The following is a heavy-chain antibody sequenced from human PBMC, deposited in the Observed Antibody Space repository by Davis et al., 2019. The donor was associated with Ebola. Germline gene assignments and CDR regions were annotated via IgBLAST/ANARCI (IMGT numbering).Heavy chain of an antibody. V-gene: IGHV3-11*01. CDR2: ISSSGSTI. D-gene: IGHD3-3*01. Sequence: PGGSLRLSCAASGFTFSDYYTSWIRQAPGKGLEWVSYISSSGSTIYYADSVKGRFTISRDNAKNSLYLQMNSLRAEDTAVYYCARSVRFLEWLSRGYYYYGMDVWGQGTTVTVSS. CDR3: ARSVRFLEWLSRGYYYYGMDV. J-gene: IGHJ6*02. CDR1: GFTFSDYY.